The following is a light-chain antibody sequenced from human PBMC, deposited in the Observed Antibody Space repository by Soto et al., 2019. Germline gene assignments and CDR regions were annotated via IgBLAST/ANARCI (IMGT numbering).Light chain of an antibody. J-gene: IGLJ2*01. Sequence: QSALTQPPSASGSPGQSVTISCTGTSSDVGGYNYVSWYQQHPGKAPKLMIYEVSNRPSGVSNRFSGSKSGNTASLTISGLQAEDEADYYCTSYRSGSTPVVFGGGTKLTVL. V-gene: IGLV2-14*01. CDR1: SSDVGGYNY. CDR3: TSYRSGSTPVV. CDR2: EVS.